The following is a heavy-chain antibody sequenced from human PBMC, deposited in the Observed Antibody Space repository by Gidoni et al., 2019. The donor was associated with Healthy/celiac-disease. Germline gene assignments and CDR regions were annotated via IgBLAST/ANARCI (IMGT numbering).Heavy chain of an antibody. CDR3: ARGGLSCYIRCLVDI. J-gene: IGHJ3*02. CDR2: SST. V-gene: IGHV3-74*01. Sequence: SSTSYADSVKGRFPISRDNAKNSLYLQRISLRAEDTAVYYCARGGLSCYIRCLVDIWGQGTMVTVSS. D-gene: IGHD3-9*01.